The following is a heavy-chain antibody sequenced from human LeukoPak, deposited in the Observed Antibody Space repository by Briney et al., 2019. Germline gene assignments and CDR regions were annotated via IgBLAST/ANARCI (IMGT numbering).Heavy chain of an antibody. J-gene: IGHJ6*02. CDR3: ARGWRYFDWLFPYYYYYYGMDV. V-gene: IGHV1-8*01. D-gene: IGHD3-9*01. CDR1: GYTFTSYD. Sequence: GASVKVSCKASGYTFTSYDINWVRQATGQGLEWMGWMNPNSGNTGYAQKFQGRVTMTRNTSISTAYMELSSLRSEDTAVYYCARGWRYFDWLFPYYYYYYGMDVWGQGTKVTVSS. CDR2: MNPNSGNT.